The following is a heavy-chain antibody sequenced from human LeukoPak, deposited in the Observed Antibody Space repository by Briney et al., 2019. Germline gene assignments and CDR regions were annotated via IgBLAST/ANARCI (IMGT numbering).Heavy chain of an antibody. J-gene: IGHJ5*02. CDR3: AKEDWWFDP. CDR2: VFTSGST. Sequence: PSETLSLTCTVSVDSISIGDWRCIRQPAGKRLEYIGRVFTSGSTKYNPSLKSRVTILIDNSKNEFTLKLTSVTAADTTVYYCAKEDWWFDPWGRGTLVTVSS. CDR1: VDSISIGD. V-gene: IGHV4-4*07. D-gene: IGHD2-21*01.